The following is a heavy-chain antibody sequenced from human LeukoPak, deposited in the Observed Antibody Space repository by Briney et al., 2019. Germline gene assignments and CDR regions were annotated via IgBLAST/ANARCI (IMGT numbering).Heavy chain of an antibody. CDR1: GFTFSSYA. D-gene: IGHD5-18*01. Sequence: QPGGSLRLSCAASGFTFSSYAMSWVRQAPGKGLEWVSAISGSGGSTYYADSVKGRFTISRDNSKNTLYLQMNSLRAEDTAVYYCAKVMRRYSYGYYYGMDVWGQGTTVTVSS. CDR3: AKVMRRYSYGYYYGMDV. CDR2: ISGSGGST. J-gene: IGHJ6*02. V-gene: IGHV3-23*01.